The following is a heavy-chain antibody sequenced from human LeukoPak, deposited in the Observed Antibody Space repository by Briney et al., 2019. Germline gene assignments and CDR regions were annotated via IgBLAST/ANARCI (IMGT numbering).Heavy chain of an antibody. CDR1: GGSISSYY. Sequence: SGTLSLTCTVSGGSISSYYWSWIRQPAGKGLEWIGRIYTSGSTNYNPSLKSRVTMSVDTSKNQFSLKLSSVTAADTAVYYCARGNRITMRFDYWGQGTLVTVSS. V-gene: IGHV4-4*07. CDR3: ARGNRITMRFDY. CDR2: IYTSGST. J-gene: IGHJ4*02. D-gene: IGHD3-22*01.